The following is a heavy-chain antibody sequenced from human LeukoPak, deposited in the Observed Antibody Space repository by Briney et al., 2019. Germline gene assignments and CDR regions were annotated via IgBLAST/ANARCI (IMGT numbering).Heavy chain of an antibody. V-gene: IGHV3-30*04. CDR1: GFTFSSYV. D-gene: IGHD2-21*01. J-gene: IGHJ3*02. Sequence: GGSLRLSCAGSGFTFSSYVMHWVRQAPGKGLEWVAVISSDGTNKYYADSVKGRFTISRDNSKNTLYLQMNSLRAEDTAVYYCANIATGFSFDIWGQGTMITVSS. CDR2: ISSDGTNK. CDR3: ANIATGFSFDI.